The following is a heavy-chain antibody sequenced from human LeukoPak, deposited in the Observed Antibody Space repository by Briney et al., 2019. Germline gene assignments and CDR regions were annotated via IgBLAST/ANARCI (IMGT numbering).Heavy chain of an antibody. J-gene: IGHJ4*02. CDR1: GFTVSSNY. D-gene: IGHD3-3*01. CDR2: IYSGGST. Sequence: GGSLRLSCAASGFTVSSNYMSWVRQAPGKGLECVSVIYSGGSTYYADSVKGRFTISRDNSKNTLYLQMNSLRAEDTAVYYCARADPIFGVVRAFDYWGRGTLVTVSS. CDR3: ARADPIFGVVRAFDY. V-gene: IGHV3-66*02.